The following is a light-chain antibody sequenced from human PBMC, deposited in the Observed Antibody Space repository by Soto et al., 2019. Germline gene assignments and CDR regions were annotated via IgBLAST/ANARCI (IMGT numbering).Light chain of an antibody. CDR1: QSFSSSY. V-gene: IGKV3-20*01. CDR2: GAS. CDR3: QQYGRSPPTIT. J-gene: IGKJ5*01. Sequence: EIVLTQSPGTLSLYPGERATLSCRASQSFSSSYLAWYQQKPGQAPRLLIYGASSRSTGIPDRFSGSGTGTDFTLTIGSLEPEDYAVYYCQQYGRSPPTITFGQGTRLEIK.